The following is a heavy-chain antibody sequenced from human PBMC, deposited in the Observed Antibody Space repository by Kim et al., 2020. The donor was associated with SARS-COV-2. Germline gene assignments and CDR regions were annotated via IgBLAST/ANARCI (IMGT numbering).Heavy chain of an antibody. CDR3: AGPGRVSGSHSPPMDV. V-gene: IGHV1-69*13. D-gene: IGHD1-26*01. Sequence: SVKVSCKASGGTFSSYAISWVRQAPGQGLEWMGGIIPIFGTANYAQKFQGRVTITADESTSTAYMELSSLRSEDTAVYYCAGPGRVSGSHSPPMDVWGQGTTVTVSS. J-gene: IGHJ6*02. CDR1: GGTFSSYA. CDR2: IIPIFGTA.